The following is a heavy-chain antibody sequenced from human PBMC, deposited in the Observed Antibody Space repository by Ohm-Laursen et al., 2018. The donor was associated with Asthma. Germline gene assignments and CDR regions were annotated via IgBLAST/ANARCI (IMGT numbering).Heavy chain of an antibody. V-gene: IGHV3-21*01. CDR1: GYSFSPYS. CDR2: ISTASTFI. D-gene: IGHD6-19*01. Sequence: SLRLSCAAFGYSFSPYSIHWIRQAPGKGLEWVASISTASTFIYYADSVRGRFTTSRDNAKNLVYLQMNSLRAEDTAVYYCARKFSSGWLFDFWGQGTLVTVSS. J-gene: IGHJ4*02. CDR3: ARKFSSGWLFDF.